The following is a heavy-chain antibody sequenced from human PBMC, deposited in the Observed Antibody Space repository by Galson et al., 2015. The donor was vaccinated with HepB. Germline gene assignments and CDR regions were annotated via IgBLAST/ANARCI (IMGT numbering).Heavy chain of an antibody. Sequence: TLSLTCTVSGVSTSSSSYYWSWLRQPPGRGLEWIGSIYYTATTYYDPSPKSRVTISLDTSKNQFSLRLNSVTAADTAVYYCARHVGESGSYGMDVWGQGTTVTVSS. V-gene: IGHV4-39*01. D-gene: IGHD3-10*01. J-gene: IGHJ6*02. CDR1: GVSTSSSSYY. CDR2: IYYTATT. CDR3: ARHVGESGSYGMDV.